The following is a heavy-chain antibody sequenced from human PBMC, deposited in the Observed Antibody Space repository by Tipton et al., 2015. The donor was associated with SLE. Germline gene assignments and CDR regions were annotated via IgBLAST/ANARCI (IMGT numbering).Heavy chain of an antibody. J-gene: IGHJ6*04. CDR3: ARDEYSNHGDLGV. CDR1: GFSLSTYT. D-gene: IGHD6-6*01. Sequence: VQLVQSGGGLVKPGGSLRLSCAASGFSLSTYTMTWVRQAPGKGLEWVSSITHTHYIYYTDSVKGQFTISRDNAKNSLYLQMDSLRVEDTAVYYCARDEYSNHGDLGVWGKGTTVTVSS. CDR2: ITHTHYI. V-gene: IGHV3-21*06.